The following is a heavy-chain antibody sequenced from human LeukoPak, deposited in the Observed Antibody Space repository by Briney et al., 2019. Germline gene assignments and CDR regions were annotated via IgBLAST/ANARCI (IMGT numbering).Heavy chain of an antibody. Sequence: GGSLRLSCAASGFTFSSYAMHWVRQAPGKGLEWVAVISYDGSNKYYADSVKGRFTISRDNSKNTLYVQMNSLRAEDTAVYYCAKMFGGSNWYFGFDYWGQGTLVTVSS. CDR2: ISYDGSNK. V-gene: IGHV3-30*18. D-gene: IGHD6-13*01. CDR1: GFTFSSYA. J-gene: IGHJ4*02. CDR3: AKMFGGSNWYFGFDY.